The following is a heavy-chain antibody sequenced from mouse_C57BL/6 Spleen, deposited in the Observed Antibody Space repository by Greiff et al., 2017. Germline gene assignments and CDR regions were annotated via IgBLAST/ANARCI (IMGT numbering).Heavy chain of an antibody. CDR3: AYYCGTGSRYAMDY. CDR1: GYSFTSYY. V-gene: IGHV1-66*01. J-gene: IGHJ4*01. Sequence: QVQLQQSGPELVKPGASVKISCKASGYSFTSYYIHWVKQRPGQGLEWIGWIYPGSGNTKYNEKFKGKATLTADTSSSPAYMQLSSLTSEDSAVYYCAYYCGTGSRYAMDYWGHGTSVTVSS. CDR2: IYPGSGNT. D-gene: IGHD1-1*01.